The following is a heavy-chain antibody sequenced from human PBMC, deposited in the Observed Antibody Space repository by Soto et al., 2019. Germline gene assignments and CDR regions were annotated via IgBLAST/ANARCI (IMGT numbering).Heavy chain of an antibody. V-gene: IGHV3-9*01. CDR1: GFTFDDYA. J-gene: IGHJ4*02. D-gene: IGHD6-19*01. CDR2: ISWNSGSI. CDR3: AKDRARYSSSGSIAVAGTFDS. Sequence: EVQLVESGGGLVQPGRSLRLSCAASGFTFDDYAMHWVRQAPGKGLEWVSGISWNSGSIGYADSEKGRFTISRDNAKNSLYLQMNSLRAEDTALYYCAKDRARYSSSGSIAVAGTFDSWGQGTLVTVSS.